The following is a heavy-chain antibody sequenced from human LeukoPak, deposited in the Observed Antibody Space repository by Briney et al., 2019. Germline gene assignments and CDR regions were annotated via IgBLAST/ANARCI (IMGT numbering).Heavy chain of an antibody. J-gene: IGHJ4*02. V-gene: IGHV4-34*01. CDR3: ARGTNSSSSKYYFDY. Sequence: SETLSLTCAVYGGSFSGYYWSWIRQPPGKGLEWIGEINHSGSTNYNPSLKSRVTISVDTSKNQFSLKLSSVTAADTAVYYCARGTNSSSSKYYFDYWGQGTLVTVSS. CDR1: GGSFSGYY. D-gene: IGHD6-13*01. CDR2: INHSGST.